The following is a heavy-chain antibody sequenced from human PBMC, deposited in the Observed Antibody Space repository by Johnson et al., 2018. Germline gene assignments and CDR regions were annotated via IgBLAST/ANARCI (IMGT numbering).Heavy chain of an antibody. Sequence: VQLVESGGGVVQPGRSLRLSCAASGFTFSSYPMHWVRQAPGKGLEWVAVISYDGSTKYYADAVKGRFTISRDNAKNSLYLQMNSLRDEDTAVYYCARDTRGSYLGYFQHWGQGTLVTVSS. D-gene: IGHD1-26*01. V-gene: IGHV3-30-3*01. CDR3: ARDTRGSYLGYFQH. J-gene: IGHJ1*01. CDR2: ISYDGSTK. CDR1: GFTFSSYP.